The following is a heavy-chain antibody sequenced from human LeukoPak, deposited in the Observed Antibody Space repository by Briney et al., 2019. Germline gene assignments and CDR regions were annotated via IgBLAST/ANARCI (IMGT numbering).Heavy chain of an antibody. CDR3: ARSRTMRYDILTGHYGMDV. CDR2: IYYRGST. Sequence: PSETLSLTCTVSGGSISSYYWSWIRQPPGKGLEWIGYIYYRGSTNYNPSLKSRVTISVDTSKNQFSLKLSSVTAADTAVYYCARSRTMRYDILTGHYGMDVWGKGTTVTVSS. J-gene: IGHJ6*04. V-gene: IGHV4-59*01. D-gene: IGHD3-9*01. CDR1: GGSISSYY.